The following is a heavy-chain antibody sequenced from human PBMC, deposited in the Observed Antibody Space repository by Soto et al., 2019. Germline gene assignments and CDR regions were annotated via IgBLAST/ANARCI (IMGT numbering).Heavy chain of an antibody. D-gene: IGHD2-2*01. CDR2: IYPGDSDT. V-gene: IGHV5-51*01. CDR3: ARDRSTRVYYYYGMDV. J-gene: IGHJ6*02. CDR1: GYSFTSYW. Sequence: GESLKISCKGSGYSFTSYWIGWVRQMPGKGLEWMGIIYPGDSDTRYSPSFQGQVTISADKSISTAYLQWSSLKASDTAMYYCARDRSTRVYYYYGMDVWGQGTKVTVSS.